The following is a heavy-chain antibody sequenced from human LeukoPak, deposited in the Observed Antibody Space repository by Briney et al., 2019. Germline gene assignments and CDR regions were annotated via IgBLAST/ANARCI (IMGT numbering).Heavy chain of an antibody. V-gene: IGHV3-21*01. J-gene: IGHJ4*02. Sequence: GGSLRLSCAASGFTFSSYSVNWVRQAPGKGLEWVPIISRDSGTIIYADSVKGRFTISRDNAMNSLYLQMNSLRAEDTAVYFCAASPPGGPIDYWGQGALVSVSS. CDR1: GFTFSSYS. CDR3: AASPPGGPIDY. D-gene: IGHD3-16*01. CDR2: ISRDSGTI.